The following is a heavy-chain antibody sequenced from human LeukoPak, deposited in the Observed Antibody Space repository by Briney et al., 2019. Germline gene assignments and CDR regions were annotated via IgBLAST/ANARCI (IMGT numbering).Heavy chain of an antibody. Sequence: GGSLRLSCAASGFTFSSYWMHWVRQAPGKGLVWVPRINSNGSDTIYADSVKGRFTISRDNAKNTLYLQMNSLRGEDTSVFYCARGGDNHGFDIWGQGTMVTVSS. V-gene: IGHV3-74*01. CDR1: GFTFSSYW. CDR3: ARGGDNHGFDI. D-gene: IGHD1-14*01. CDR2: INSNGSDT. J-gene: IGHJ3*02.